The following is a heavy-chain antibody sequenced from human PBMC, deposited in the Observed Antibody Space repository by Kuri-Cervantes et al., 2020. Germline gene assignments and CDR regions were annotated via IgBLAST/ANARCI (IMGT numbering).Heavy chain of an antibody. J-gene: IGHJ5*01. CDR1: GFTFSSYG. D-gene: IGHD2-2*01. Sequence: GGSLRLSCAASGFTFSSYGMHWVRQAPGKGLEWVSGISASGGSTSYAASVKGRFTISRDNSKNTLHLQMNSLRAEDTAVYYCARDYCSSSSCYYTNWFDSWGQGTPVTVSS. V-gene: IGHV3-23*01. CDR2: ISASGGST. CDR3: ARDYCSSSSCYYTNWFDS.